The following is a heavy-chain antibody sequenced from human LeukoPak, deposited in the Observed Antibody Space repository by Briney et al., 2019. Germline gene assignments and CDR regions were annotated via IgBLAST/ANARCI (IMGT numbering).Heavy chain of an antibody. J-gene: IGHJ3*02. CDR3: ARFRYYYDSSGYFQSDAFDI. V-gene: IGHV4-59*01. D-gene: IGHD3-22*01. CDR2: IYYSGST. CDR1: GGSISSYY. Sequence: SETLSLTCTVSGGSISSYYWSWIRQPPGKGLEWIGYIYYSGSTNYNPSLKSRVTISVDTSKNQFSLKLSSVTAADTAVYYCARFRYYYDSSGYFQSDAFDIWGQGTMVTVSS.